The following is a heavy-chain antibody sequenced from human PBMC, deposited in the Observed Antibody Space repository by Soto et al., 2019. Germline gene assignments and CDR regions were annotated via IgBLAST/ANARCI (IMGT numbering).Heavy chain of an antibody. D-gene: IGHD6-25*01. J-gene: IGHJ6*02. Sequence: QVQLVESGGGVVQPGRSLRLSCAASGFTFSSYGMHWVRQAPGKGLEWVAVISYDGSNKYYADSVKGRFTISRDNSKNXLYLQMNSLRAEDTAVYYCAKDRRPNYYYGMDVWGQGTTVTVSS. CDR3: AKDRRPNYYYGMDV. V-gene: IGHV3-30*18. CDR2: ISYDGSNK. CDR1: GFTFSSYG.